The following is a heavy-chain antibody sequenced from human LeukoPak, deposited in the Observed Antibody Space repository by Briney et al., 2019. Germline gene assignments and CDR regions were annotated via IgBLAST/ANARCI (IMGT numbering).Heavy chain of an antibody. CDR2: INPNSGDT. J-gene: IGHJ6*03. Sequence: GASVKVSCKASGYIFTGYHIHWVRQAPGQGLEWMGWINPNSGDTKYAQKFQGRVTMTRDTSNNTVYMDLTRLIFDDTAMYYCARDGVFRFEVGDVYYYYMDVWGKGTTVIISS. V-gene: IGHV1-2*02. CDR3: ARDGVFRFEVGDVYYYYMDV. D-gene: IGHD2-21*02. CDR1: GYIFTGYH.